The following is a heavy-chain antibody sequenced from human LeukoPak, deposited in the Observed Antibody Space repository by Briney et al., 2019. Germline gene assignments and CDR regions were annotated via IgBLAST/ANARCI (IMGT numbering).Heavy chain of an antibody. CDR1: GFTFSSYA. CDR3: AKDAGYSSSWYYDY. V-gene: IGHV3-23*01. CDR2: ISGSGGST. D-gene: IGHD6-13*01. Sequence: GGSLRLSCAASGFTFSSYAMSWVRQAPGKGLKWVSGISGSGGSTYYADSVKGRFTISRDNSKNTLCLQMNSLRAEDTAVYYCAKDAGYSSSWYYDYWGQGTLVTVSS. J-gene: IGHJ4*02.